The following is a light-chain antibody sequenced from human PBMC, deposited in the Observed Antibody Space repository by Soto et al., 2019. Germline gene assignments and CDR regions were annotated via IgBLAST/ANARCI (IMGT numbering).Light chain of an antibody. CDR2: GAS. J-gene: IGKJ1*01. CDR3: HQYGMSPRT. CDR1: QSLTSNF. V-gene: IGKV3-20*01. Sequence: EIVLTQSPGTLSLSPGERATVSCRASQSLTSNFLAWYQQKPGQAPRLLIYGASSRATGIADRFSGSGSGTDFTLTISRLEPEDFAVYYCHQYGMSPRTFGQGTNVE.